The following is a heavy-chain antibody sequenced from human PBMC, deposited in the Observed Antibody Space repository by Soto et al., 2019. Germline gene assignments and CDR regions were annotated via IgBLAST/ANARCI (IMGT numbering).Heavy chain of an antibody. D-gene: IGHD3-16*02. J-gene: IGHJ6*03. Sequence: PSETLSLTCAVYGGSFSGYYWSWIRQPPGKGLKWIGEINHSGSTNYNPSLKSRVTISVDTSKNQFSLKLSSVTAADTAVYYCARSGRDYIWGSYRSPVRYYYMDVWGKGTTVTVSS. CDR1: GGSFSGYY. V-gene: IGHV4-34*01. CDR2: INHSGST. CDR3: ARSGRDYIWGSYRSPVRYYYMDV.